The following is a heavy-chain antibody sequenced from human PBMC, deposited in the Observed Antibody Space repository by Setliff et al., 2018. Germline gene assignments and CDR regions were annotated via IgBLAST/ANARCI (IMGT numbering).Heavy chain of an antibody. D-gene: IGHD3-3*02. V-gene: IGHV4-31*03. Sequence: PSETLSLTCTVSGGSISSGGYYWSWIRQHPGKGLEWTGYIYYSGSTYYNPSLKSRVTMSIDTSTNQFSLYLNSVTAADTALYYCAKESLAINTRWFDPWGQGILVTVSS. CDR2: IYYSGST. J-gene: IGHJ5*02. CDR1: GGSISSGGYY. CDR3: AKESLAINTRWFDP.